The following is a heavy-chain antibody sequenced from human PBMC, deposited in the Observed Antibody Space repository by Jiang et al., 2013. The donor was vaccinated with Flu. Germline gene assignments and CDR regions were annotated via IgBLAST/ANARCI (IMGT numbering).Heavy chain of an antibody. CDR3: ARRGDTAVDNWFDP. Sequence: TLSLSCTVSGGSISSSSYYWGWIRQPPGKGLEWIGSIYYSGSTYYNPSLKSRVTISVDTSKNQFSLKLSSVTAADTAVYYCARRGDTAVDNWFDPWGQGTLVTVSS. D-gene: IGHD3-10*01. CDR2: IYYSGST. J-gene: IGHJ5*02. CDR1: GGSISSSSYY. V-gene: IGHV4-39*01.